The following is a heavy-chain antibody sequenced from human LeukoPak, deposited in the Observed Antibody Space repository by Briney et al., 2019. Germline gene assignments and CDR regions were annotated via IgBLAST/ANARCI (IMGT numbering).Heavy chain of an antibody. J-gene: IGHJ4*02. CDR2: FDHEDGET. CDR1: GVSLSTSS. Sequence: PGASLKLSCTVSGVSLSTSSIHWVRQAPGQWLEWMGGFDHEDGETIFAQTLQGRFSMTEDTSTDTAYMELRSLRLEDTAVYYCATADKWVPLVYWGQGARVTVCS. CDR3: ATADKWVPLVY. D-gene: IGHD1-26*01. V-gene: IGHV1-24*01.